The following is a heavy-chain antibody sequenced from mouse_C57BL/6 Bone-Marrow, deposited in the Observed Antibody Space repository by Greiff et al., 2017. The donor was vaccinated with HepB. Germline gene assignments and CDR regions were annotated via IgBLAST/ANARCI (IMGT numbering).Heavy chain of an antibody. CDR2: IWSGGST. Sequence: VQLQESGPGLVQPSQSLSITCTVSGFSLTSYGVHWVRQSPGKGLEWLGVIWSGGSTDYNAAFISRLSISKDNSKSQVFFKMDSLQADDTAIYYCASNSSGYALAYWGQGTLVTVSA. J-gene: IGHJ3*01. CDR1: GFSLTSYG. V-gene: IGHV2-2*01. D-gene: IGHD3-2*02. CDR3: ASNSSGYALAY.